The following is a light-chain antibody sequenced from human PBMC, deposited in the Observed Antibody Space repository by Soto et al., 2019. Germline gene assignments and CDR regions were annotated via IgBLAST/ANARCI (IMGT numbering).Light chain of an antibody. Sequence: IVMTQPPHSLPVSLGESATINCKSSQSVLYSSNNKNYLAWYQQKPGQPPKLLIYWASTRESGVPDRFSGSGSGTDFTLTISSLQAEDVAVYYCQQYYSTPPTFGQGTRLEIK. V-gene: IGKV4-1*01. J-gene: IGKJ5*01. CDR1: QSVLYSSNNKNY. CDR2: WAS. CDR3: QQYYSTPPT.